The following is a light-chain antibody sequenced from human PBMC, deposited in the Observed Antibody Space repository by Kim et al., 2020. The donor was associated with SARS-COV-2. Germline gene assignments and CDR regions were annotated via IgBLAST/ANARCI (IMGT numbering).Light chain of an antibody. CDR1: QSLLHINGHSY. CDR2: MDS. V-gene: IGKV2-28*01. Sequence: DIVLTQSPLSLPVTPGEPASISCRSSQSLLHINGHSYLDWYLQKPGQSPQLLIYMDSTRASGVPDRFSGSGSGTDFTLKISWVEAEDVGVYYCMQSLETPRTFGQGTKLEI. J-gene: IGKJ2*01. CDR3: MQSLETPRT.